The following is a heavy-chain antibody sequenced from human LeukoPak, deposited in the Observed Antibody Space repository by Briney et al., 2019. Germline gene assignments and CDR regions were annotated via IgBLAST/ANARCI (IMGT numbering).Heavy chain of an antibody. CDR1: GFTFSCYA. J-gene: IGHJ4*02. CDR2: IGDSGGST. Sequence: GGSLRLSCAASGFTFSCYAMSWVRQAPGKGLEWVSVIGDSGGSTYYADSVKGRFTISRDNSKNTLYLQMNSLSVEDTAVYYCARVGYYASGPFSYFDYWGQGTLVTVSS. V-gene: IGHV3-23*01. CDR3: ARVGYYASGPFSYFDY. D-gene: IGHD3-10*01.